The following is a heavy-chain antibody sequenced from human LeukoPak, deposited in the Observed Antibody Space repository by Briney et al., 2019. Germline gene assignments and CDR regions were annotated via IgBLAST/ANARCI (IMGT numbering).Heavy chain of an antibody. J-gene: IGHJ4*02. CDR3: ARDGYFDF. Sequence: DSVKGRFTISRDNAKNSLYLQMNSLRAEDTAVYYCARDGYFDFWGQGTLVTVSS. V-gene: IGHV3-7*03.